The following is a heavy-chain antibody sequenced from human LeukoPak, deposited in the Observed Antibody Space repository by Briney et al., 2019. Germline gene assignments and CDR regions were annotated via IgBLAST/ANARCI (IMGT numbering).Heavy chain of an antibody. V-gene: IGHV3-48*03. J-gene: IGHJ4*02. Sequence: GGSLRLSCAASGFTFSSYEMNWVRQAPGKGLEWVSYISSSGNTIYYADSVKGRFTISRDNAKNSLYLQMNSLRAEDTAVYYCAKELGSGHWHYFDYWGQGTLVSVSS. CDR2: ISSSGNTI. D-gene: IGHD3-22*01. CDR1: GFTFSSYE. CDR3: AKELGSGHWHYFDY.